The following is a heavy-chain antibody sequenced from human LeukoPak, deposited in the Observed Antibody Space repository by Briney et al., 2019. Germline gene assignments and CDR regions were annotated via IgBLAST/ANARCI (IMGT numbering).Heavy chain of an antibody. J-gene: IGHJ5*02. CDR1: GGTFSSYA. CDR2: IIPILGIA. Sequence: GASVKVSCKASGGTFSSYAISWVRQAPGQGLEWMGRIIPILGIANYAQKFQGRVTITADKSTSTAYMELSSLRSEDTAVYYCARDGXXSSTSCKPFDPWGQGTLVTV. V-gene: IGHV1-69*04. CDR3: ARDGXXSSTSCKPFDP. D-gene: IGHD2-2*01.